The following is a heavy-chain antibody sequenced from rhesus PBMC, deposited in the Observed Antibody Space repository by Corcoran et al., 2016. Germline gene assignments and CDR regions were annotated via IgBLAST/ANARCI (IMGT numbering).Heavy chain of an antibody. D-gene: IGHD6-43*01. Sequence: QVQLQESGPAVVKPSETLSLTCAVPGGSISRSNWWVWLRQSPGKGLEWIGGIHDSTVNTVYSPSLKGRVTLSIDTSQNQFSLKLSSVTAADTAVYFCARHLGSSYGWRFDVWGAGVLVTVSS. CDR3: ARHLGSSYGWRFDV. CDR1: GGSISRSNW. V-gene: IGHV4-93*02. CDR2: IHDSTVNT. J-gene: IGHJ5-1*01.